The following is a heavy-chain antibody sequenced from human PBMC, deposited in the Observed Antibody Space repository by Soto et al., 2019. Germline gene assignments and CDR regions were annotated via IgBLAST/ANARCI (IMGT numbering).Heavy chain of an antibody. Sequence: GASVKVSCKASGGTFSSYTISWVRQAPGQGLEWMGWISANNGKTNYAQKLQGRVTMTTDTSTSTAYMELRSLRSDDTAVYYCAKAKDDYAAGDIWGQGTMVTVSS. CDR1: GGTFSSYT. CDR3: AKAKDDYAAGDI. D-gene: IGHD2-2*01. CDR2: ISANNGKT. V-gene: IGHV1-18*01. J-gene: IGHJ3*02.